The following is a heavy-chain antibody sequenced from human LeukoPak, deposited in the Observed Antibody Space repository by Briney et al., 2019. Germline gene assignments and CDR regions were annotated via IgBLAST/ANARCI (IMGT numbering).Heavy chain of an antibody. CDR2: IYSSGST. Sequence: PSETPSLTCTVSGGSISRCYWSWIRQPAGKGLEWIGRIYSSGSTSYNPSLRSRVTMSVDTSKNQFSLKLSSVTAADTAVYYCARYVSGHYFDYWGQGTLVTVSS. CDR1: GGSISRCY. CDR3: ARYVSGHYFDY. J-gene: IGHJ4*02. V-gene: IGHV4-4*07. D-gene: IGHD3-10*01.